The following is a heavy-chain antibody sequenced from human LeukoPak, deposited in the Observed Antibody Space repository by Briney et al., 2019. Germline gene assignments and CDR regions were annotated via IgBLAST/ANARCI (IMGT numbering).Heavy chain of an antibody. Sequence: ASVKVSCKASGYTFTSYAMNWVRQAPGQGLEWLGWMNPNSGGTDFAQKFQGRVTMTRDTSISTAYMELSRLRSDDTAVYYCARGAALDTLDYYYYRDVWGKGTTVTV. CDR3: ARGAALDTLDYYYYRDV. CDR2: MNPNSGGT. V-gene: IGHV1-2*02. J-gene: IGHJ6*03. CDR1: GYTFTSYA. D-gene: IGHD3-9*01.